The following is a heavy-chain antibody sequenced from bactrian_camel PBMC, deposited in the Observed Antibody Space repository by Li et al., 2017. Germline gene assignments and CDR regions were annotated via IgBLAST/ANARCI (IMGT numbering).Heavy chain of an antibody. D-gene: IGHD3*01. CDR1: ESTYRSIC. CDR3: AAEDQAPWDMGWICNYNS. V-gene: IGHV3S53*01. J-gene: IGHJ4*01. CDR2: VDSNGVT. Sequence: QVQLVESGGGSVQAGGSLTLSCTASESTYRSICMAWFRQAPGSQRETVATVDSNGVTKVAGSVKGRFTLSKDSAKNTLYLRMDNLKPEDTALYTCAAEDQAPWDMGWICNYNSWGQGTQVTVS.